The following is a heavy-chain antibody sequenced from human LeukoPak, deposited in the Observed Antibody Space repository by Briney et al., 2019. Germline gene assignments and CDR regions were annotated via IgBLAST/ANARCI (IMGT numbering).Heavy chain of an antibody. Sequence: SETLSLTCTVSGGSLSSSNYYWGWIRQPPGKGLEWIGSIYYSGSTYYSPSLKSRVTISVDTSKNQFSLKLSSVTAADTAVYYCARIIEMATIFAPFDPWGQGTLVTVSS. CDR1: GGSLSSSNYY. CDR3: ARIIEMATIFAPFDP. J-gene: IGHJ5*02. V-gene: IGHV4-39*01. CDR2: IYYSGST. D-gene: IGHD5-24*01.